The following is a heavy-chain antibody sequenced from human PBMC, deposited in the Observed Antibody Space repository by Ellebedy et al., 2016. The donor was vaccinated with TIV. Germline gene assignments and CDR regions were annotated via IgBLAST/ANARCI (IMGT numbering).Heavy chain of an antibody. CDR3: ARTGRYSGSTDASDV. CDR2: IRPNSGGR. J-gene: IGHJ3*01. Sequence: ASVKVSXXASGYSFASYGINWVRQAPGQGLESMGWIRPNSGGRQYAQRFQGRITMTRDTSINTAYMELSRLITDDTAVYYCARTGRYSGSTDASDVWGQGTMVTVSS. CDR1: GYSFASYG. V-gene: IGHV1-2*02. D-gene: IGHD3-10*01.